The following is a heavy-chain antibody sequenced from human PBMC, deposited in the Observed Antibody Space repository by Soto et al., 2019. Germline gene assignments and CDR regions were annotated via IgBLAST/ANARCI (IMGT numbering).Heavy chain of an antibody. CDR1: GFTFSSYS. D-gene: IGHD6-13*01. V-gene: IGHV3-21*01. J-gene: IGHJ3*01. CDR3: ARSHGSSGNGAFDL. CDR2: ISGSSSYI. Sequence: GGSLRLSCAASGFTFSSYSMNWVRQAPGKGLEWVSSISGSSSYIYSPDSVKGRFTISRDNAKNSLYLQMNSLRAEDTAVYYCARSHGSSGNGAFDLWGQGTMVTVSS.